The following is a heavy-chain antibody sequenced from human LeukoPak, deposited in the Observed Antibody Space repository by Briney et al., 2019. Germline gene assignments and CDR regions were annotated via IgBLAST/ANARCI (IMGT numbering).Heavy chain of an antibody. CDR2: ISSSSSYI. V-gene: IGHV3-21*01. J-gene: IGHJ4*02. CDR3: ARDLGWLADY. Sequence: GGSLRLSCAASGFTFSSYSMDWVRQAPGKGLEWVSSISSSSSYIYYADSVKGRFTISRDNAKNSLYLQMNSLRAEDTAVYYCARDLGWLADYWGQGTLVTVSS. CDR1: GFTFSSYS. D-gene: IGHD5-12*01.